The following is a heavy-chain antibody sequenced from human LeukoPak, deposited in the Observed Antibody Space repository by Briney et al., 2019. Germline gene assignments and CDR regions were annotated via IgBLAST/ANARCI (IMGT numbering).Heavy chain of an antibody. CDR1: GGTFSSYA. CDR3: ARVGVGMDNDDY. CDR2: IIPILGIA. D-gene: IGHD1-1*01. V-gene: IGHV1-69*04. J-gene: IGHJ4*02. Sequence: ASVKVSCKASGGTFSSYAISWVRQAPGQGLEWMGRIIPILGIANYAQKFQGRVTITADKSTSTAYMELSSLRSEDTAVYYCARVGVGMDNDDYWGQGTLVTVSS.